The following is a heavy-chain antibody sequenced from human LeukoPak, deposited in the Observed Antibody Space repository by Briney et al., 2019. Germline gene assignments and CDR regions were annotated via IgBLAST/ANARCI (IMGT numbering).Heavy chain of an antibody. CDR2: IYPGDSDT. CDR3: ARQADYNILTGYYKGHLDY. CDR1: GYEFATCW. V-gene: IGHV5-51*01. D-gene: IGHD3-9*01. Sequence: GESLKISCKTSGYEFATCWIAWVRQMPGKGLEWMGIIYPGDSDTRYSPSFQGQVTISADESIMTAYLHWSSLKASDTAMYYCARQADYNILTGYYKGHLDYWGQGTLVTVSS. J-gene: IGHJ4*02.